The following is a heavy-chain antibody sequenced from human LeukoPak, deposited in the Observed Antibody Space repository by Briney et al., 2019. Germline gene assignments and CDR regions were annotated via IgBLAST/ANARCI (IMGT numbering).Heavy chain of an antibody. CDR2: INSDGSIT. CDR1: GFTFSVYT. V-gene: IGHV3-74*01. CDR3: ARVRATFSPHFDN. J-gene: IGHJ4*02. D-gene: IGHD5-12*01. Sequence: GGSLRLSCAASGFTFSVYTMNWVRQAPGKGLMWVSRINSDGSITNYADSVKGRFTISRDNAKNTLYLQMNSLRAEDTAVYYCARVRATFSPHFDNWGQGTLVTVSS.